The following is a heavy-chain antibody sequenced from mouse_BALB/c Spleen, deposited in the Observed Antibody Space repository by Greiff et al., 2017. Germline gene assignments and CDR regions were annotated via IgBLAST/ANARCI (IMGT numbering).Heavy chain of an antibody. J-gene: IGHJ1*01. V-gene: IGHV7-3*02. CDR3: ARDYYDYDVGWYFDV. D-gene: IGHD2-4*01. CDR1: GFTFTDYY. CDR2: IRNKANGYTT. Sequence: EVQLVESGGGLVQPGGSLRLSCATSGFTFTDYYMSWVRQPPGKALEWLGFIRNKANGYTTEYSASVKGRFTISRDNSQSILYLQMNTLRAEDSATYYCARDYYDYDVGWYFDVWGAGTTVTVSS.